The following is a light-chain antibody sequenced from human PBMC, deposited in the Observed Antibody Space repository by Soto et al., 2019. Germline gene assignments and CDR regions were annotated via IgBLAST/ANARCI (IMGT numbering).Light chain of an antibody. CDR1: SSNIGSNT. CDR3: SAWDASLNGYV. J-gene: IGLJ1*01. Sequence: QSVLTQPPSASGTPGQRVNISCSGSSSNIGSNTVNWYQQLPGTAPKLLIYSNYQRPSGVPDRFSGSKSGTSASLAISGLQSEDEADYYCSAWDASLNGYVFGTGTKVTVL. CDR2: SNY. V-gene: IGLV1-44*01.